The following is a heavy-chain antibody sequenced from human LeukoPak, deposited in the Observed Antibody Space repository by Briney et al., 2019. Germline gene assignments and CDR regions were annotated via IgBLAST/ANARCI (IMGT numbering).Heavy chain of an antibody. CDR1: GFSFSDYY. Sequence: GGSLRLSCAASGFSFSDYYMSWIRQAPGKGLGWVSYISSSSSYTNYADSVKGRFTISRDNAKNSLYLQMNSLRAEDTAVYYCARGYNWNEIDYWGQGTLVTVSS. D-gene: IGHD1-20*01. CDR3: ARGYNWNEIDY. J-gene: IGHJ4*02. V-gene: IGHV3-11*06. CDR2: ISSSSSYT.